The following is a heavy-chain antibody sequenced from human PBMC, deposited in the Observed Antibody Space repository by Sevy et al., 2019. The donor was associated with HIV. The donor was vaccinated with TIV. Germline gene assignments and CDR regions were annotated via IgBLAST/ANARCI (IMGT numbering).Heavy chain of an antibody. CDR2: IYPGDSDT. D-gene: IGHD3-10*01. CDR1: GYSFTSYW. V-gene: IGHV5-51*01. CDR3: ATGSGSGGYYYYMDV. Sequence: GESLKISCKGSGYSFTSYWIGWVRQMPGKGLEWMGIIYPGDSDTRYSPSFQGLVTISADKSISTAYLQWSSLKASDTAMVFCATGSGSGGYYYYMDVWGKGTTVTVSS. J-gene: IGHJ6*03.